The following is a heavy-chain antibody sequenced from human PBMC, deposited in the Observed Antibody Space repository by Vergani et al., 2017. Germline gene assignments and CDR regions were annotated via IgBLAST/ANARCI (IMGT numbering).Heavy chain of an antibody. CDR1: GFTFSSYA. CDR2: ISGSGGST. CDR3: AKDIRMSVAAFDI. J-gene: IGHJ3*02. D-gene: IGHD2-15*01. Sequence: EVQLLESGGGLVQPGGSLRLSCAASGFTFSSYAMSWVRQAPGKGLEWVSAISGSGGSTYYVDSVKGRFTISRDNSKNTLYLQMNSLRAEDTAVYYCAKDIRMSVAAFDIWGQGTMVTVSS. V-gene: IGHV3-23*01.